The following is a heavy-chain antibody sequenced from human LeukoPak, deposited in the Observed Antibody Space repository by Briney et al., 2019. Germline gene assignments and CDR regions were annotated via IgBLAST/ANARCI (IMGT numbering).Heavy chain of an antibody. J-gene: IGHJ5*01. CDR2: ISSTSAYI. V-gene: IGHV3-21*01. D-gene: IGHD2-8*02. Sequence: GGSLRLSCAGSGFALKSYSLTWVRQAPGKGLEWVSSISSTSAYIHYADSVKGRFTISRDNVDNVVYLEMNSLGAEDTATYYCARVAVSGPTGWFDSWGQGTLVSVSS. CDR3: ARVAVSGPTGWFDS. CDR1: GFALKSYS.